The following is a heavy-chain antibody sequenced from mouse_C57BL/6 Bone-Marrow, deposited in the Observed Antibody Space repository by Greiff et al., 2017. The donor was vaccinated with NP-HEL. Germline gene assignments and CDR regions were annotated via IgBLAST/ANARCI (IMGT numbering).Heavy chain of an antibody. CDR1: GYTFTSYW. J-gene: IGHJ2*01. Sequence: QVQLQQSGAELVKPGASVKMSCKASGYTFTSYWITWVKQRPGQGLERIGDIYPGSGSTNYNEKFKSKATLTVDTSSSTAYMQLSSLTSEDSAVYYCAKESNPYFDYWGQGTTLTVSS. D-gene: IGHD2-5*01. CDR3: AKESNPYFDY. CDR2: IYPGSGST. V-gene: IGHV1-55*01.